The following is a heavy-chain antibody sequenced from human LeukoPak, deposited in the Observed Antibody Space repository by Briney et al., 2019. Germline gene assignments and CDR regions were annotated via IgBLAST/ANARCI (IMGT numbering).Heavy chain of an antibody. Sequence: GGSLRLSCAASGFTFSSYAMSWVRQAPDKGLEWVSAISGSGTPTYSADSVKGRFTISRDNSKNTLDLQMNNLRADDTAVYYCARGPTYGSRCDFLDSWGQGTRVTVSS. J-gene: IGHJ5*01. V-gene: IGHV3-23*01. CDR2: ISGSGTPT. CDR3: ARGPTYGSRCDFLDS. D-gene: IGHD3-10*01. CDR1: GFTFSSYA.